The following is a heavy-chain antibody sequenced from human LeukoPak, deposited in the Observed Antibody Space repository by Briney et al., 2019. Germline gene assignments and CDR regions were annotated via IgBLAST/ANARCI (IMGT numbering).Heavy chain of an antibody. J-gene: IGHJ3*02. CDR1: GGSISSYY. CDR2: IYTSGST. Sequence: PSETLSLTCTDSGGSISSYYWRWIRQPAGKGLEWIGRIYTSGSTNYNPSLKSRVTISVDKSKNQFSLKLSSVTAADTAVYYCARAARSVLGFLEWSDAFDIWGQGTMVTVSS. D-gene: IGHD3-3*01. CDR3: ARAARSVLGFLEWSDAFDI. V-gene: IGHV4-4*07.